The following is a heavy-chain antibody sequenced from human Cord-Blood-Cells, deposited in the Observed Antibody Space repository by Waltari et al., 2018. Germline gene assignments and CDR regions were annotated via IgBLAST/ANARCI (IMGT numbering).Heavy chain of an antibody. V-gene: IGHV4-34*01. D-gene: IGHD3-16*01. CDR1: GGSFSGFS. Sequence: QVQLQQWGAGLLKPSETLSLTCAVYGGSFSGFSWSWIRQPPGKGLEWIGEINHSGSTNYNPSLKSRVTISVDTSKNQFSLKLSSVTAADTAVYYCARGPWGSAFDIWGQGTMVTVSS. J-gene: IGHJ3*02. CDR2: INHSGST. CDR3: ARGPWGSAFDI.